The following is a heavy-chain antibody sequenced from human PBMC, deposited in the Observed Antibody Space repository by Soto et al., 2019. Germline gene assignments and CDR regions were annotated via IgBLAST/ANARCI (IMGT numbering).Heavy chain of an antibody. CDR2: IIPILGIA. V-gene: IGHV1-69*02. CDR3: ARSRCSSTSCYNLRAEYFQH. Sequence: QVQLVQSGAEVQKPGSSVKVSCKASGGTFSSYTISWVRQAPGQGLEWMGRIIPILGIANYAQKFQGRVTITADKSTSTAYMELSSLRSEDTAVYYCARSRCSSTSCYNLRAEYFQHWGQGTLVTVSS. D-gene: IGHD2-2*02. CDR1: GGTFSSYT. J-gene: IGHJ1*01.